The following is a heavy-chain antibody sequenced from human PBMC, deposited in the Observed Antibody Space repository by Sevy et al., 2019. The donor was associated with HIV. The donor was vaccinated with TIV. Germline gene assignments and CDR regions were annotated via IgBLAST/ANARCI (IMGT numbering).Heavy chain of an antibody. CDR1: GGSFSGYY. CDR2: INHSGST. CDR3: ARGYIAARPIDY. V-gene: IGHV4-34*01. J-gene: IGHJ4*02. Sequence: SETLSLTCAVYGGSFSGYYWSWIRQSPGKGLEWIGEINHSGSTNYNPSLKSRVTISVDTSKNQFSLKLSSVTAADTAVYYCARGYIAARPIDYWGQGTLVTVSS. D-gene: IGHD6-6*01.